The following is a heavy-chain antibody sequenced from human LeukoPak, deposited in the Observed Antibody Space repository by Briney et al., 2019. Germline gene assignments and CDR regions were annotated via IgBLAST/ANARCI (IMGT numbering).Heavy chain of an antibody. CDR2: INQAGSEK. CDR1: GFTFSSYW. V-gene: IGHV3-7*01. J-gene: IGHJ4*02. D-gene: IGHD1-26*01. CDR3: ARESAWGSPPFDY. Sequence: GGSLRLSCAASGFTFSSYWMSWVRQAPGKGLEWVANINQAGSEKYYVDSVKGRFTISRDNAKISLYLQMNSLRAEDTAVYYCARESAWGSPPFDYWGQGTLVTVSS.